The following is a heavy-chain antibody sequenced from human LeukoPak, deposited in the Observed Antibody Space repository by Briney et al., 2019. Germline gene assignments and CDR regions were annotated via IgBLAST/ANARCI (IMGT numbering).Heavy chain of an antibody. D-gene: IGHD2-15*01. J-gene: IGHJ5*02. CDR2: IIPIFGTA. CDR1: GGTFSSYA. CDR3: ARGCSGGSYLLWFDP. Sequence: SVKVSCKASGGTFSSYAISWVRQATGQGLEWMGGIIPIFGTANYAQKFQGRVTITADKSTSTAYMELSSLRSEDTAVYYCARGCSGGSYLLWFDPWGQGTLVTVSS. V-gene: IGHV1-69*06.